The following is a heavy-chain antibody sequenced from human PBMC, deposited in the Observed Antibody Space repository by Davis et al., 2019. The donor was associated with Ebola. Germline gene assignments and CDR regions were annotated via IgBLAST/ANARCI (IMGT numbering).Heavy chain of an antibody. D-gene: IGHD2-15*01. J-gene: IGHJ5*02. V-gene: IGHV1-3*01. CDR1: GYTFTSYA. CDR2: NNAGNGNT. CDR3: ARDLVVVAAPHNWFDP. Sequence: ASVKVSCKASGYTFTSYAMHWVRQAPGQRLEWMGWNNAGNGNTKYSQKFQGRVTITRDTSASTAYMELSSLRSEDTAVYYCARDLVVVAAPHNWFDPWGQGTLVTVSS.